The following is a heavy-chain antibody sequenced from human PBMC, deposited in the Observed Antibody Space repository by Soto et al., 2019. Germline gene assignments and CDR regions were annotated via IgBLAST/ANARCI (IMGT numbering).Heavy chain of an antibody. CDR1: GLSVSTNF. J-gene: IGHJ6*02. V-gene: IGHV3-53*01. CDR2: IYSGGKT. Sequence: CLRLSCAASGLSVSTNFMSWVRQAPGKGLEWLAVIYSGGKTFYADSVKGRFTISKDNSKNTLSLQMNSLRAEDTAVYYCTRDAPGERPYYFYYYGMDVWGQGTTVTVSS. CDR3: TRDAPGERPYYFYYYGMDV.